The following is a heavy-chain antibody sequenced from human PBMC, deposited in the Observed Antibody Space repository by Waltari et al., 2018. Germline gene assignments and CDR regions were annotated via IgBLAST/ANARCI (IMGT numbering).Heavy chain of an antibody. V-gene: IGHV3-53*01. CDR1: GFTVSSFY. D-gene: IGHD2-15*01. CDR2: IDSGGDT. J-gene: IGHJ6*02. Sequence: VHVEESGGGLMQPGGSLRLSCAASGFTVSSFYMAWVRQAPGKGLEWVSLIDSGGDTYYAESVKGRFTISRDTSKNMVYLQMNSLRADDTAVYYCARETGVAVAGYGLDIWGQGTTVTVSS. CDR3: ARETGVAVAGYGLDI.